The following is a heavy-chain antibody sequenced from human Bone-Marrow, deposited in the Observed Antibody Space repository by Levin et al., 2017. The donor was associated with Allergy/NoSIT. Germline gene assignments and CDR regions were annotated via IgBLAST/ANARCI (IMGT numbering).Heavy chain of an antibody. CDR3: ASWAMYHYDRSAFDYFYYAMDV. Sequence: ASVKVSCAASGILFSSYAMNWVRQAPGKGLEWVSSISAGGNYIYYADSVKGRFTISRAPAKNSLFLQMNSLRAEDTAVYYCASWAMYHYDRSAFDYFYYAMDVWGQGTTVTVSS. V-gene: IGHV3-21*01. CDR2: ISAGGNYI. J-gene: IGHJ6*02. D-gene: IGHD3-22*01. CDR1: GILFSSYA.